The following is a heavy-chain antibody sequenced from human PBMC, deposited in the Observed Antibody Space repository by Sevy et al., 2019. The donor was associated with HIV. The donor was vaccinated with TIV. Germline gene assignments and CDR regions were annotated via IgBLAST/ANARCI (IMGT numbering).Heavy chain of an antibody. CDR2: ITSTGSTP. Sequence: GGCLRLSCAASGFIFGNHAMSWVRQTPGKGLEWVSGITSTGSTPYYMDSVKGRFTISRDNSKNTLYLQMNSLRAEDTAVYYCAKDLGWPLWGQGTLVNVSS. D-gene: IGHD2-15*01. CDR1: GFIFGNHA. V-gene: IGHV3-23*01. CDR3: AKDLGWPL. J-gene: IGHJ4*02.